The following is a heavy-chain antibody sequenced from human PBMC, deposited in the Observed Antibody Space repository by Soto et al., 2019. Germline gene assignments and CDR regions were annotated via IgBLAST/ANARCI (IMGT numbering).Heavy chain of an antibody. J-gene: IGHJ5*02. D-gene: IGHD2-21*01. CDR1: GFTFNTYD. Sequence: EVQLVESGGGLVKPGGSLRLACAASGFTFNTYDMNWVRQAPGKGLEWVSSITTSSAYIYYADSLKGRITISRDNDKHSLFLQMNSLRAEDTAVYYCVRSGTARLLRHSWFDTWGKGTLVTVSS. V-gene: IGHV3-21*01. CDR2: ITTSSAYI. CDR3: VRSGTARLLRHSWFDT.